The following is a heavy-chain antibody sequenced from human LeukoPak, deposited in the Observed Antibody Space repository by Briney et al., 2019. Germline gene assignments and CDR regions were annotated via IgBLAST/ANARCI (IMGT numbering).Heavy chain of an antibody. D-gene: IGHD3-3*01. CDR1: GYTFTSYD. Sequence: ASVKVSCKASGYTFTSYDIKWVRQATGQGLEWMGWMNPNRGNTGYAQKFQGRVTMTRNTSISTAYMELSSLRSEDTAVYYCARGAGLTWSGYYTPDYYYYYMDVWGKGTTVNVSS. V-gene: IGHV1-8*01. J-gene: IGHJ6*03. CDR2: MNPNRGNT. CDR3: ARGAGLTWSGYYTPDYYYYYMDV.